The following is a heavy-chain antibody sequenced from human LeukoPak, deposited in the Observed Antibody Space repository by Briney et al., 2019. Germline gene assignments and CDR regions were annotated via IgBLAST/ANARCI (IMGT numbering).Heavy chain of an antibody. Sequence: SETLSLTCTVSGGSISSSSYYWGWIRQPPGKGLEWIGNMYYSGSSYYNPSLKSRVTISVDTSKNQFSLKLSSVTAADTAVYYCARDYCDSSGYYYVGDYWGQGTLVTVSS. V-gene: IGHV4-39*02. CDR1: GGSISSSSYY. CDR3: ARDYCDSSGYYYVGDY. J-gene: IGHJ4*02. CDR2: MYYSGSS. D-gene: IGHD3-22*01.